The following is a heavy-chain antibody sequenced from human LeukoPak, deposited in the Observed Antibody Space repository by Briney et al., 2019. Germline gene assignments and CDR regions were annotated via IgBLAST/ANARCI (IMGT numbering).Heavy chain of an antibody. J-gene: IGHJ4*02. Sequence: PGGSLRLSCAAPGFTFSDYYMNSIRQAPGKGREWVSYISGSGDNKFYADSVTGRFTISRDNAKNSLYLQMNSLRAEDTAVYYCARRTYGNYFFDYWGQGTLVTVSS. V-gene: IGHV3-11*01. CDR2: ISGSGDNK. D-gene: IGHD4-11*01. CDR3: ARRTYGNYFFDY. CDR1: GFTFSDYY.